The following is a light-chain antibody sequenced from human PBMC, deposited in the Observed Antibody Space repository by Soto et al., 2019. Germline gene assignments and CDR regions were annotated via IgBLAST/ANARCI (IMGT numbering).Light chain of an antibody. CDR3: SSCTSSITYV. CDR2: EVS. CDR1: SSDVGRCNF. J-gene: IGLJ1*01. Sequence: QSALTQPASVSGSPGQSITISCTGTSSDVGRCNFVSWYQHHPGKAPKLIIYEVSNRPSGVSSRFSGSKSGNTASLTISGLPAEDEADYYCSSCTSSITYVFGPGTKVTVL. V-gene: IGLV2-14*01.